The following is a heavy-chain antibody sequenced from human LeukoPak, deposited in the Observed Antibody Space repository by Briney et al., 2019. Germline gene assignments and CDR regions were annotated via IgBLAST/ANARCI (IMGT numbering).Heavy chain of an antibody. CDR2: TSDTGGDT. CDR1: GFSISRYW. J-gene: IGHJ4*02. CDR3: AKRVPYSSSWPCFDY. Sequence: GGSLRLSCAASGFSISRYWMSWVRQAPGKGLEWVSATSDTGGDTYYADSVKGRFTISRDNSQNTLYLQMNSLRAEDTALYYCAKRVPYSSSWPCFDYWGQGALVTVSS. D-gene: IGHD6-13*01. V-gene: IGHV3-23*01.